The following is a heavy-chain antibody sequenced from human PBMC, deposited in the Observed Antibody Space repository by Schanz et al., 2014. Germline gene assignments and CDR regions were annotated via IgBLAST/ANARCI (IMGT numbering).Heavy chain of an antibody. CDR2: IKLDGSEK. D-gene: IGHD1-26*01. Sequence: VQLVDSGGGVVQPGRSLRLSCAASGFTFSGYWMSWVRQAPGEGLVWVANIKLDGSEKYYVDSVKGRFTISRDNAKNSLYLQMNSLTAEDTAVYYCAKYGTGKGVSFEYWGQGTLVTVSS. CDR1: GFTFSGYW. V-gene: IGHV3-7*01. CDR3: AKYGTGKGVSFEY. J-gene: IGHJ4*02.